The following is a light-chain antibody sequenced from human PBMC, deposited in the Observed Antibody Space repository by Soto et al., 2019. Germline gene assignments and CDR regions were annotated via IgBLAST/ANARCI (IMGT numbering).Light chain of an antibody. V-gene: IGKV3-15*01. Sequence: ETVMTQSPATLSVSPGERATLSCRASQTISSNLAWYQQKPGQAPRLLMFRTSTRATGIPARFSGSGSGTEFNITISSLQSEDFAVYYCQQYNNWPPFTFGPGTKVEIK. CDR3: QQYNNWPPFT. CDR2: RTS. CDR1: QTISSN. J-gene: IGKJ3*01.